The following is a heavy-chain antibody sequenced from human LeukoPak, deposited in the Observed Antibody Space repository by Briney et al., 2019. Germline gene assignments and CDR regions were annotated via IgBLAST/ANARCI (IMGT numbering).Heavy chain of an antibody. CDR1: GGSISSSSYY. V-gene: IGHV4-39*07. Sequence: SETLSLTCTVSGGSISSSSYYWGWIRQPPGKGLEWIGSIYYSGSTYYNPSLKSRVTISVDTSKNQFSLKLSSVTAADTAVYYCARRTFADTAMVFDYWGQGTLVTVSS. J-gene: IGHJ4*02. CDR2: IYYSGST. CDR3: ARRTFADTAMVFDY. D-gene: IGHD5-18*01.